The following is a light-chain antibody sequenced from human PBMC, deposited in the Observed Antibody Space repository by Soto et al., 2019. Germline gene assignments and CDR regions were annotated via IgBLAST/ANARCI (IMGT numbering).Light chain of an antibody. V-gene: IGKV4-1*01. CDR1: QSVLHSSNSKNY. J-gene: IGKJ4*01. Sequence: DIVMTQSPDSLAVSLGERATINCKSSQSVLHSSNSKNYIAWYQQKPGQPPNLLIYWASTRESGVPDRFSGSGFGTDFTLTISSLQAEDVAVYYCQQYYSTPLTFGGGTKVDIK. CDR3: QQYYSTPLT. CDR2: WAS.